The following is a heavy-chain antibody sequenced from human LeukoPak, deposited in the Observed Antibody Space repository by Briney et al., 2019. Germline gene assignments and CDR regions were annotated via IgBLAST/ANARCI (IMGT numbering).Heavy chain of an antibody. J-gene: IGHJ4*02. D-gene: IGHD3-10*01. V-gene: IGHV3-74*01. Sequence: GGSLRLSCAASGFTFSSYWMHWVRHAPGKGLVWVSRMNSDGSITSYADSVKGRFTISRDNAKNTLYLQMNSLRAEDTAVYYCARERVRAFDIWGQGTLVTVSS. CDR1: GFTFSSYW. CDR3: ARERVRAFDI. CDR2: MNSDGSIT.